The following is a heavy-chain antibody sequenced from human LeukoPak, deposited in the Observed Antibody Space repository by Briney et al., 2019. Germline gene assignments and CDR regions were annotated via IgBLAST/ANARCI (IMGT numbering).Heavy chain of an antibody. D-gene: IGHD3-22*01. V-gene: IGHV3-9*01. CDR2: ISWNSGLI. J-gene: IGHJ3*01. CDR3: AKDIGPIITMILVGDAFDA. Sequence: GGSLRLSCAASGFTFDDYAMHWVRQTPGKGLEWVSGISWNSGLIGYADSIKGRFTISRDNTTKSLYLQMNSLRPEDTALYYCAKDIGPIITMILVGDAFDAWGQGTMVTVSS. CDR1: GFTFDDYA.